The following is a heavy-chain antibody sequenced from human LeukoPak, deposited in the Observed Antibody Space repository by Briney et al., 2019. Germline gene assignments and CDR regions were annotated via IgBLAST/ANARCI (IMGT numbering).Heavy chain of an antibody. D-gene: IGHD3-3*01. CDR3: ARSEYYDFWSGYYHFDY. V-gene: IGHV4-39*07. CDR2: IYYSGST. Sequence: SETLPLTCTVSGGSISSSSYYWGWIRQPPGKGLEWIGSIYYSGSTYYNPSLKSRVTISVDTSKNQFSLKLSSVTAADTAVYYCARSEYYDFWSGYYHFDYWGQGTLVTVSS. CDR1: GGSISSSSYY. J-gene: IGHJ4*02.